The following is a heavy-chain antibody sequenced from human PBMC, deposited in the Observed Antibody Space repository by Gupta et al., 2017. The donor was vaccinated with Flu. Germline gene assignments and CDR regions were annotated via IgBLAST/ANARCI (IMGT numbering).Heavy chain of an antibody. J-gene: IGHJ6*03. CDR3: AKDGPWTASCPYYCYYMDV. CDR1: GFTFRSYG. CDR2: IASDGSHK. D-gene: IGHD2-2*01. V-gene: IGHV3-30*18. Sequence: QMQLVESGGGVVQFGTSLRLSCAASGFTFRSYGMQRVRQAPGQGLEWVADIASDGSHKDYADSVRGRFTISRDNSKNTLSLEMDSLRVEDTAVYYCAKDGPWTASCPYYCYYMDVWGKGTTVTVSS.